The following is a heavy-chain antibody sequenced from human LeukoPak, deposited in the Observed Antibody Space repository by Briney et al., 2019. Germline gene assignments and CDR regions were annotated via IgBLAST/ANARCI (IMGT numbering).Heavy chain of an antibody. CDR3: AKDRDGADRIVL. V-gene: IGHV1-2*06. Sequence: PWASVKVSCKVVAYDFTGYHIQWVRQAPGQGPEWVGRLNPNTGHAVYAFKFQGRVTITRDTSSNTAYMEVTRLTSDDTALYYCAKDRDGADRIVLWGQGTLATVSS. CDR1: AYDFTGYH. CDR2: LNPNTGHA. D-gene: IGHD5-24*01. J-gene: IGHJ4*02.